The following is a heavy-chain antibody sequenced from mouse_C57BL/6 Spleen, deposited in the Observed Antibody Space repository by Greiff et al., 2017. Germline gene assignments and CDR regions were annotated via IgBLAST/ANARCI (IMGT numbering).Heavy chain of an antibody. CDR1: GYTFTSYW. CDR2: IDPSDSYT. CDR3: ARAYSNYGDY. Sequence: QVQLQQPGAELVMPGASVKLSCKASGYTFTSYWMHWVKQRPGQGLEWIGEIDPSDSYTNYNQKFKGKSTLTVDKSSSTAYMQLSSLTSEDSAVYDCARAYSNYGDYWGQGTTLTVSS. D-gene: IGHD2-5*01. J-gene: IGHJ2*01. V-gene: IGHV1-69*01.